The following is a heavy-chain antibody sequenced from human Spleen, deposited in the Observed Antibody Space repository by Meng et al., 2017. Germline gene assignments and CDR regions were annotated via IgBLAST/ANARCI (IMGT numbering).Heavy chain of an antibody. V-gene: IGHV1-2*06. CDR2: IIPNSGDT. CDR3: VRDENISLGKLFGDY. CDR1: GYTFTAYY. J-gene: IGHJ4*02. Sequence: QVPLVQSGAEVKMPGASVKVSCKASGYTFTAYYIHWVRQAPGQGLEWMGHIIPNSGDTLYAPKFQGRVSMTADTSIGTAYVELSGLRSDDTAIYYCVRDENISLGKLFGDYWGQGTLVTVSS. D-gene: IGHD2-21*01.